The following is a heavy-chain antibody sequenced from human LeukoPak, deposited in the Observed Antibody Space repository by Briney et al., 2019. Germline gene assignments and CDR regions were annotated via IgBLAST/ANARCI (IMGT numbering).Heavy chain of an antibody. CDR2: ISGSDVGESI. CDR1: GFTFSSYV. V-gene: IGHV3-23*01. J-gene: IGHJ4*02. Sequence: PGGSLRLSCAASGFTFSSYVMNWVRQAPGKGLGWVSAISGSDVGESIYYADSVKGRFTISRDISKNTLYLQMKSLRAEDTAVYYCAKVGVVVSAASDFWGQGTLVTVSS. D-gene: IGHD2-2*01. CDR3: AKVGVVVSAASDF.